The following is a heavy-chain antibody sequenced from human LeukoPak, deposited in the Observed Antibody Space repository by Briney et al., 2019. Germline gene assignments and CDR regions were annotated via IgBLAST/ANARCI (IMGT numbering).Heavy chain of an antibody. Sequence: PGGSLRLSCAASGFTVSSNYMNWVRQAPGKGLEWVSYISSSGSTRYYADSVKGRFTISRDNSKNSLYLQLTSLRAEDTALYYCARDRGRNSFDYWGQGTLVSVSS. J-gene: IGHJ4*02. D-gene: IGHD1-14*01. V-gene: IGHV3-48*01. CDR2: ISSSGSTR. CDR3: ARDRGRNSFDY. CDR1: GFTVSSNY.